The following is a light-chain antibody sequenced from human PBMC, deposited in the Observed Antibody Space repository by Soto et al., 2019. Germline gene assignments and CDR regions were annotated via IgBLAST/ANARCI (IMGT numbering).Light chain of an antibody. CDR1: QDISNH. J-gene: IGKJ4*01. CDR2: DAS. V-gene: IGKV1-16*02. Sequence: DIQMTQSPSSLSASVGDRVTITCRASQDISNHLAWFQQKPGKAPKSLIYDASSLQSGVPSNFSGSASGTHFTLIISSLQPEDCAIYYCQQYHNYPVTFGGGTKVEI. CDR3: QQYHNYPVT.